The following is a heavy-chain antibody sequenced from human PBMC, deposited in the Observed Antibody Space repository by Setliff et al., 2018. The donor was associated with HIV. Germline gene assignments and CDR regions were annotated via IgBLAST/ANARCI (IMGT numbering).Heavy chain of an antibody. V-gene: IGHV4-61*09. CDR1: GGSISSGSYY. Sequence: KASETLSLTCTVSGGSISSGSYYWSWIRQPAGEGLEWIGQIHTTGTTNCNPSLKSRVTISVDTSKNQFSLKLSSVTAADTAVYYCARGRLGGYTYGSPPAFFDIWGQGTMVTVSS. J-gene: IGHJ3*02. CDR3: ARGRLGGYTYGSPPAFFDI. CDR2: IHTTGTT. D-gene: IGHD5-18*01.